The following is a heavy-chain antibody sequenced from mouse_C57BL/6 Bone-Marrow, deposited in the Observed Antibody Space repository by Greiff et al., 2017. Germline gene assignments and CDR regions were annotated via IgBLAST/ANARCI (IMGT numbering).Heavy chain of an antibody. CDR1: GYTFTDYY. CDR3: ARRGYGSSYAMDY. D-gene: IGHD1-1*01. J-gene: IGHJ4*01. Sequence: EVQLQQSGPELVKPGASVKISCKASGYTFTDYYMNWVKQSHGKSLEWIGDINPNNGGTSYNQKLKGKATLTVDKSSSTAYMELRSLTSEDSAVYYCARRGYGSSYAMDYWGQGTSVTVSS. V-gene: IGHV1-26*01. CDR2: INPNNGGT.